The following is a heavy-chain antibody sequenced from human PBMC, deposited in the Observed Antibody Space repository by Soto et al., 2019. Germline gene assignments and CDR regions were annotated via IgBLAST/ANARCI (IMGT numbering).Heavy chain of an antibody. J-gene: IGHJ4*02. V-gene: IGHV1-18*04. Sequence: QVQLVQSGAEVKKPGASVKVSCKASGYTFTNYGISWVRQAPGQGLERMGWISTNSGHTDYAQNLRGRVTMTTDTSTTTAYMELRSLRSDDTAVYYCARSDDLWGPGTLVTVST. CDR2: ISTNSGHT. CDR1: GYTFTNYG. CDR3: ARSDDL.